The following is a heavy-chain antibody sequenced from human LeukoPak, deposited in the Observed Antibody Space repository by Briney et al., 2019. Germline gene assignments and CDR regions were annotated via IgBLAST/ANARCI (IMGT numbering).Heavy chain of an antibody. CDR2: VFYSENS. CDR3: ARASWQLETNWFDP. D-gene: IGHD6-6*01. J-gene: IGHJ5*02. Sequence: PSETLSLTCTVSGGSISSNYWSWIRQPPGKGLEWIGYVFYSENSNYNPSLKSRVTISIDTSKNQFSLKLSSVTAADTAVYYCARASWQLETNWFDPWGQGTLVTVSS. V-gene: IGHV4-59*01. CDR1: GGSISSNY.